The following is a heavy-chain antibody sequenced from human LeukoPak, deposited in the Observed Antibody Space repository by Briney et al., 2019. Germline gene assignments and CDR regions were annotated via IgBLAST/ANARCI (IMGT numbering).Heavy chain of an antibody. Sequence: GGSLRLSCAASGFTVSSNYMSWVRQAPGKGLEWVSAISAGADTTLYADSVKGRFTISRDNSRNTLYLQMNSLRAEDTAIYHCARWIYYFDSWGQGTLVTVSS. CDR1: GFTVSSNY. D-gene: IGHD5-12*01. J-gene: IGHJ4*02. CDR2: ISAGADTT. V-gene: IGHV3-23*01. CDR3: ARWIYYFDS.